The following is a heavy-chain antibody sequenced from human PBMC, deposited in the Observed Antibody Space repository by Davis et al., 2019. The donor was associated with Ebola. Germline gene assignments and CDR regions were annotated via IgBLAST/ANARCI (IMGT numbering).Heavy chain of an antibody. D-gene: IGHD2-21*01. CDR1: GFTVSSNY. CDR2: IYSGGST. Sequence: GGSLRLSCAASGFTVSSNYMSWVRQAPGKGLEWVSVIYSGGSTYYADSVKGRFTISRDNSKNTLYLQMNSLRAEDTALYYCAIGVVIAIGPFDYWGQGTLVTVSS. V-gene: IGHV3-53*01. J-gene: IGHJ4*02. CDR3: AIGVVIAIGPFDY.